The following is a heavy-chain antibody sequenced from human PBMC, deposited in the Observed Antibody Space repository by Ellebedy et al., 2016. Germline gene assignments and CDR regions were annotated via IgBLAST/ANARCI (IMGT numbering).Heavy chain of an antibody. D-gene: IGHD3-10*01. CDR2: INHSGST. J-gene: IGHJ6*03. CDR1: GYSISSGYY. V-gene: IGHV4-38-2*02. Sequence: SETLSLXCTVSGYSISSGYYWSWIRQPPGKGLEWIGEINHSGSTNYNPSRKSRVTISVDTSKNQFSLKLSSVTAADTAVYYCARGRIRTMVRGVPQYMDVWGKGTTVTVSS. CDR3: ARGRIRTMVRGVPQYMDV.